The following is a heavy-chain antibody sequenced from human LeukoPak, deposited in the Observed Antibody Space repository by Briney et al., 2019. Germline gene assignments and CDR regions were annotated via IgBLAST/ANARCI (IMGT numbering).Heavy chain of an antibody. D-gene: IGHD4-23*01. CDR3: AKDLGVYGGLFDY. CDR1: GFTFSSYG. Sequence: GGSLRLSXAASGFTFSSYGMHWVRQAPGKGLEWVAFIRYDGSNKDYADSVKGRFTISRDNSKNTLYLQMNSLRAEDTAVYYCAKDLGVYGGLFDYWGQGTLVTVSS. V-gene: IGHV3-30*02. CDR2: IRYDGSNK. J-gene: IGHJ4*02.